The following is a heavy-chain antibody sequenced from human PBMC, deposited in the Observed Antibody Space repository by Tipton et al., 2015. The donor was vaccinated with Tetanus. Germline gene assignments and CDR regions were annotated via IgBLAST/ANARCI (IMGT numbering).Heavy chain of an antibody. D-gene: IGHD3-3*01. CDR2: VSYSGST. CDR3: ARANYEFPKKGPFDS. V-gene: IGHV4-61*01. CDR1: GGSVRSGSYY. Sequence: GLVKPSETLSLTCTVSGGSVRSGSYYWNWIRQPPGKGLEWIGYVSYSGSTNSNYSLKSRITISQDTSKNQFSLRLTSVTAADTAVYYCARANYEFPKKGPFDSWGQGSLVIVSS. J-gene: IGHJ4*02.